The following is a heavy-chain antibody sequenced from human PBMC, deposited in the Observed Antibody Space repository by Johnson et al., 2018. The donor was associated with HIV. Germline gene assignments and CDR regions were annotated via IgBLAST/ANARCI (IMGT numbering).Heavy chain of an antibody. D-gene: IGHD3-22*01. Sequence: EMQLVESGGGLVKPGGSLRLSCAASGFTFSNAWMSWVRQAPGKGLEWVGRIKSKTDGGTTDYAAPVKGRFTISRDDSKNTLYLQMNSLKTEDTAVYYCTICITMIVVVTTDAFDIWGQGTMVTVSS. V-gene: IGHV3-15*01. J-gene: IGHJ3*02. CDR1: GFTFSNAW. CDR2: IKSKTDGGTT. CDR3: TICITMIVVVTTDAFDI.